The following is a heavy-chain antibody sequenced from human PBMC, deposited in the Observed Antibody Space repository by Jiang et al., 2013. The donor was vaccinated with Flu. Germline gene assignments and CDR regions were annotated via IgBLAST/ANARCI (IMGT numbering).Heavy chain of an antibody. Sequence: TCTVSGGSISSYYWSWIRQPPGKGLEWIGYIYYSGSTNYNPSLKSRVTISVDTSKNQFSLKLSSVTAADTAVYYCARHNYGFAPDYWGQGTLVTVSS. CDR1: GGSISSYY. J-gene: IGHJ4*02. V-gene: IGHV4-59*08. D-gene: IGHD3/OR15-3a*01. CDR2: IYYSGST. CDR3: ARHNYGFAPDY.